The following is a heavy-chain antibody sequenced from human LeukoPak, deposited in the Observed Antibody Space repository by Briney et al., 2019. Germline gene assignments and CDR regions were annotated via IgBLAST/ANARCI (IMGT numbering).Heavy chain of an antibody. Sequence: SETLSLTCAVYGGSFSGDYWSWIRLPPGKGLEWIGEINHSRSTNYNPSLKSRVTISVDTSKNQFSLKLSSVTAADTAVYYCARSYAHDYWGQGTLVTVSS. CDR1: GGSFSGDY. CDR2: INHSRST. V-gene: IGHV4-34*01. D-gene: IGHD2-2*01. CDR3: ARSYAHDY. J-gene: IGHJ4*02.